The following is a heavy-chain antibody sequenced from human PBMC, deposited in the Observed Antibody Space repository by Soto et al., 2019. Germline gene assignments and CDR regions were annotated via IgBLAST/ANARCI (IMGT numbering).Heavy chain of an antibody. CDR1: GTSISSYY. V-gene: IGHV4-59*01. CDR2: IHYSGTT. CDR3: ARYNSYDIDY. Sequence: SETLSLTCTVSGTSISSYYWSWIRQPPGKGLEWIANIHYSGTTNYNPSLASRVTISVDTSKNQFSLKMTSVTAADRAIYFCARYNSYDIDYWGRGTLVTVSS. J-gene: IGHJ4*02. D-gene: IGHD1-1*01.